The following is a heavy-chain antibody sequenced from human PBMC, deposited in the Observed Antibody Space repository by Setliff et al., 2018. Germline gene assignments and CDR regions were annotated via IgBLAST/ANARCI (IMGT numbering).Heavy chain of an antibody. Sequence: PSETLSLTCSVYGESFSNNYWSWIRQTPGKGLEWIGESNHGGSTSYHPSLKSRLTMSVDTSKNQFSLGLSSVIVADSATYYCVRVRVVQGYYEFDSWGQGALVTVSS. CDR3: VRVRVVQGYYEFDS. CDR2: SNHGGST. J-gene: IGHJ4*02. D-gene: IGHD3-16*01. CDR1: GESFSNNY. V-gene: IGHV4-34*01.